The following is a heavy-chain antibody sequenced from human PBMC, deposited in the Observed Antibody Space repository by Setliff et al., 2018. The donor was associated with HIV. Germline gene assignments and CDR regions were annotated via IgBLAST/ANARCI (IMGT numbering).Heavy chain of an antibody. CDR3: AGSCFPGGFDP. Sequence: SETLSLTCTVSGGSININAYYWSWVRQHPGKGLEWIGYIYYSGSTYYNPSLKVRLTLSIDTSKNLYSMKLTSVTAADTAVYYCAGSCFPGGFDPWGQGTLVTVSS. CDR2: IYYSGST. J-gene: IGHJ5*02. CDR1: GGSININAYY. D-gene: IGHD2-15*01. V-gene: IGHV4-31*03.